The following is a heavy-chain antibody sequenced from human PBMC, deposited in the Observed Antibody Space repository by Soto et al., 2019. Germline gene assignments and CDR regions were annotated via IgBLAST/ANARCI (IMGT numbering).Heavy chain of an antibody. Sequence: QVPLVQSGAEVKKPGASVKVSCKASGYTFTSYAMHWVRQAPGQRLEWMGWINAGNGNTKYSQKFQGRVTITRDTSASTAYMELSSLRSEDTAVYYCARDRTIFGVVPLDYWGQGTLVTVSS. CDR3: ARDRTIFGVVPLDY. V-gene: IGHV1-3*01. CDR1: GYTFTSYA. CDR2: INAGNGNT. D-gene: IGHD3-3*01. J-gene: IGHJ4*02.